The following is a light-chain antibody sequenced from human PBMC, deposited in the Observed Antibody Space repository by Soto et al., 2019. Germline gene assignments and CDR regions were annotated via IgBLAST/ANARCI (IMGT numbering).Light chain of an antibody. V-gene: IGKV1-5*03. CDR2: KAS. CDR3: QQSLNPPHT. J-gene: IGKJ2*01. CDR1: QSISSW. Sequence: DIQMTPSPSTLYASVGDRVTITCRASQSISSWLAWYQQRSGKAPRLLIYKASSLESGVPSRFSGSGSGTDFTLTISSLQSEDSATYYCQQSLNPPHTFGQGTKVDIK.